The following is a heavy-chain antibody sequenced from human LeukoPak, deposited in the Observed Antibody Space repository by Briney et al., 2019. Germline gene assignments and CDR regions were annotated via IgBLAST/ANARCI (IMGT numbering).Heavy chain of an antibody. CDR3: ASDYYDSSEPIDY. V-gene: IGHV4-34*01. Sequence: SETLSLTCAVYGGSFSGYYWSWIRQPPGKGLEWIGEINHSGSTNYNPSLKSRVTISVDTSNNQFSLKLRSVTAADTAVYYCASDYYDSSEPIDYWGQGTLVTVSS. D-gene: IGHD3-22*01. J-gene: IGHJ4*02. CDR2: INHSGST. CDR1: GGSFSGYY.